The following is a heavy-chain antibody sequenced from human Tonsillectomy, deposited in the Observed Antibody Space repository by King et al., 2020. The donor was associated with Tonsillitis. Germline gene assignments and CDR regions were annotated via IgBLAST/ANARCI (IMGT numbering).Heavy chain of an antibody. CDR1: GSTLTKMS. J-gene: IGHJ3*02. D-gene: IGHD6-13*01. CDR2: FDPEDSET. Sequence: VQLVQSGAEVKKPGASVRVSCKVSGSTLTKMSIHWVRQAPGKGLEWMGGFDPEDSETIYAQKFQDRVTMTEDTSTDTAYMELSSLRSDDTAVFYCSGSSYYDAFDIWGPGTVVTVSS. V-gene: IGHV1-24*01. CDR3: SGSSYYDAFDI.